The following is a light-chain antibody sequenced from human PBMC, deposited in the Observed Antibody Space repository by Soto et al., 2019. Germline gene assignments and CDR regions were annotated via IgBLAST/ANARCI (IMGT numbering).Light chain of an antibody. Sequence: DIQMTQSPSTLSASVGDRVTITCRASQSISPWLAWYQQKPGKARKLLIYKASTLESGVPSRFSGRGSGTEFTLTISSLQPDDFATYFCQRYNSYSRTFGQGTKVQIK. CDR3: QRYNSYSRT. CDR1: QSISPW. V-gene: IGKV1-5*03. CDR2: KAS. J-gene: IGKJ1*01.